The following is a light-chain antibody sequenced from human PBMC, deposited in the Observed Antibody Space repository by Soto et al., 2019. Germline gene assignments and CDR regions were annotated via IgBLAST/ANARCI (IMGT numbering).Light chain of an antibody. CDR3: SSYTSSSTVV. J-gene: IGLJ2*01. CDR2: DVT. Sequence: QSVLTQPASVSGSPGQSITISCTGTSSDVGGYNYVSWYQQHPGKAHKLMIYDVTTRPSGVSNRFSGSKSGNTAALTISGHKAEDEADYYCSSYTSSSTVVFGGGTKLTVL. V-gene: IGLV2-14*01. CDR1: SSDVGGYNY.